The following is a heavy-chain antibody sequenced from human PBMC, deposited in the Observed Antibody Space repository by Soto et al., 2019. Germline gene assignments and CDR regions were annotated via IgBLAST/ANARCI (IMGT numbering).Heavy chain of an antibody. Sequence: GGSLILSCAASGFTFSSYSMNWVRQAPGKGLEWVSYISSSSSTIYYADSVKGRFTISRDNAKNSLYLQMNSLRDEDTAVYYCAMRYGDYYYYYGMDVWGQGTTVTVSS. CDR2: ISSSSSTI. J-gene: IGHJ6*02. CDR3: AMRYGDYYYYYGMDV. V-gene: IGHV3-48*02. CDR1: GFTFSSYS. D-gene: IGHD4-17*01.